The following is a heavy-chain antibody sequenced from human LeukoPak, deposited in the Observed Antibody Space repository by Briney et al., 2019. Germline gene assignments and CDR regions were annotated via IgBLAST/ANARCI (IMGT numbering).Heavy chain of an antibody. Sequence: GGSLRLSCGASGFTFSRYAMSWVRQAPGKGLQWVSEIGGSGGAIYYADSVKGRFTISRDNAKNSLYLQMNSLRAEDTAVYYCARQMNYYGSGSYYLVMDVWGKGTTVTVSS. V-gene: IGHV3-21*01. D-gene: IGHD3-10*01. CDR3: ARQMNYYGSGSYYLVMDV. CDR1: GFTFSRYA. CDR2: IGGSGGAI. J-gene: IGHJ6*04.